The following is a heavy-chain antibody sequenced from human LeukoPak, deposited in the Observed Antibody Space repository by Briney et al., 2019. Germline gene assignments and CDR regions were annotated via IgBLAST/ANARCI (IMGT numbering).Heavy chain of an antibody. Sequence: GGSLRLSCAASGFTFSSYAMSWVRQAPGKGLEWVSSISSSSSYIYYADSVKGRFTISRDNAKNSLYLQMNSLRAEDTAVYYCARVALFGVVTLDYWGQGTLVTVSS. D-gene: IGHD3-3*01. CDR3: ARVALFGVVTLDY. CDR2: ISSSSSYI. V-gene: IGHV3-21*01. J-gene: IGHJ4*02. CDR1: GFTFSSYA.